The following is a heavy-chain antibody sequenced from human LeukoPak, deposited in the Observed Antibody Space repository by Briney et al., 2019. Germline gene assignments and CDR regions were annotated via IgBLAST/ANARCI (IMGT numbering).Heavy chain of an antibody. V-gene: IGHV3-11*04. J-gene: IGHJ5*02. CDR2: ISSSGSTI. CDR1: GFTFSDYY. D-gene: IGHD3-10*01. CDR3: ARDPAITILRGVVEP. Sequence: GGSLRLSCAASGFTFSDYYMSWIRQAPGKGLEWVSYISSSGSTIYYADSVKGRFTISRDNAKNSLYLQMNSLRAEDTAVYYCARDPAITILRGVVEPWGQGTLVTVSS.